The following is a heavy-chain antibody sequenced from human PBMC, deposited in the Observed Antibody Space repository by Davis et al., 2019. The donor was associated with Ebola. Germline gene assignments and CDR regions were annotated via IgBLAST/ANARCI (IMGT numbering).Heavy chain of an antibody. D-gene: IGHD6-13*01. Sequence: SVKVSCKASGYTFTGYYMHWVRQAPGQGLEWMGWINPNSGGTNYAQKFQGRVTMTRDTSISTAYMELSRLRSDDTAVYYCARRFLRRYSSSWYWEYYFDYWGQGTLVTVSS. V-gene: IGHV1-2*02. J-gene: IGHJ4*02. CDR2: INPNSGGT. CDR3: ARRFLRRYSSSWYWEYYFDY. CDR1: GYTFTGYY.